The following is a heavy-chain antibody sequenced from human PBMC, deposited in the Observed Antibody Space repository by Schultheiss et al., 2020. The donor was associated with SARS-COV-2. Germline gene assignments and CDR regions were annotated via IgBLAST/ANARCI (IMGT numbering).Heavy chain of an antibody. Sequence: SETLSLTCAVSGYSISSGYYWGWIRQPPGKGLEWIGEINHSGSTNYNPSLKSRVTISVDTSKNQFSLKLSSVTAADTAVYYCASLKRRDGYNYAEYFQHWGQGTLVTVSS. D-gene: IGHD5-24*01. V-gene: IGHV4-38-2*01. CDR2: INHSGST. CDR3: ASLKRRDGYNYAEYFQH. CDR1: GYSISSGYY. J-gene: IGHJ1*01.